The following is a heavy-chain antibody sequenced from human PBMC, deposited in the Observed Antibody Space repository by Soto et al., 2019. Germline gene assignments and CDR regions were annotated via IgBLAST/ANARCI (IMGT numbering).Heavy chain of an antibody. CDR1: GGSISSYD. V-gene: IGHV4-59*08. Sequence: QVQLQESGPGLVKPSETLSLTCTVSGGSISSYDWSWIRQPPGKGLEWIGYIYYSGSTNYNPSRRSRVTISVDTSKNQFSLKLSSATAADTAVYYCARGSANLHYWGHGTLVTVSS. J-gene: IGHJ4*01. CDR2: IYYSGST. D-gene: IGHD3-10*01. CDR3: ARGSANLHY.